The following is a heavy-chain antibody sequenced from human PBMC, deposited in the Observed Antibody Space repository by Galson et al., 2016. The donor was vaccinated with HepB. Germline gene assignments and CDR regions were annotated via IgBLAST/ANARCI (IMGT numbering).Heavy chain of an antibody. D-gene: IGHD2-15*01. V-gene: IGHV4-39*01. Sequence: LSLTCTVSGASVSSSSCYWGWIRQPPGKGLEWLASVSYSGTTDYKPSLRSRLTMSADTSKNQFSLRLSSVTAADTAVYYCARTLTPTNQYFFNSWGQGTLVTVSS. CDR3: ARTLTPTNQYFFNS. CDR2: VSYSGTT. CDR1: GASVSSSSCY. J-gene: IGHJ4*02.